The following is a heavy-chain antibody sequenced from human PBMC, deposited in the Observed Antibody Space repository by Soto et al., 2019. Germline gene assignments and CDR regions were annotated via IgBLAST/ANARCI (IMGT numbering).Heavy chain of an antibody. V-gene: IGHV3-48*02. CDR1: GFTFSSYS. J-gene: IGHJ4*02. CDR3: ARDGSLHYYGSGRHIDY. Sequence: EVQLVESGGGLVQPGGSLRLSCAASGFTFSSYSMNWVRQAPGKGLEWVSYISSSSSTIYYADSVKGRFTISRDNAKNSLYLQMNSLRDEDTAVYYCARDGSLHYYGSGRHIDYWGQGTLVTVSS. CDR2: ISSSSSTI. D-gene: IGHD3-10*01.